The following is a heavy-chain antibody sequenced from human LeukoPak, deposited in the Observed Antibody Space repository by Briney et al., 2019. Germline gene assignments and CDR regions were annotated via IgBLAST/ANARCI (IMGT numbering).Heavy chain of an antibody. D-gene: IGHD3-10*01. V-gene: IGHV3-30*03. Sequence: GGSLRLSCAASGFTFRNYGMHWVRQAPGKGLEWVAVISYDGGKKYSTDSVKGRFTISRDDSQNTVSLQMNSLRTEDTAVYYCARHIRVRGEASLITNYFDYWGQGTLVTVSS. CDR2: ISYDGGKK. J-gene: IGHJ4*02. CDR3: ARHIRVRGEASLITNYFDY. CDR1: GFTFRNYG.